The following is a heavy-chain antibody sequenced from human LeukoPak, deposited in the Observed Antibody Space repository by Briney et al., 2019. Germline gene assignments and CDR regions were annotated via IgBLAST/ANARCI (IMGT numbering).Heavy chain of an antibody. J-gene: IGHJ6*03. CDR3: ATCTSCSLYYYYYYMDV. CDR2: IYYSGST. D-gene: IGHD2-2*01. CDR1: GGSISSSSYY. Sequence: SETLSLTCTVSGGSISSSSYYWSWIRQPPGKGLEWIGYIYYSGSTNYNPSLKSRVTISVDTSKNQFSLKLSSVTAADTAVYYCATCTSCSLYYYYYYMDVWGKGTTVTVSS. V-gene: IGHV4-61*05.